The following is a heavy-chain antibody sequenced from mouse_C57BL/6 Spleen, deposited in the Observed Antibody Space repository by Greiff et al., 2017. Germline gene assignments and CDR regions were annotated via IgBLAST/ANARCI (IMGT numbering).Heavy chain of an antibody. J-gene: IGHJ4*01. V-gene: IGHV1-80*01. CDR1: GYAFSSYW. CDR2: IYPGDGDT. Sequence: VKLMESGAELVKPGASVKISCKASGYAFSSYWMNWVKQRPGKGLEWIGQIYPGDGDTNYNGKFKGKATLTADKSSSTAYMQLSSLTSEDSAVYFCATLRHYAMDYWGQGTSVTVSS. CDR3: ATLRHYAMDY. D-gene: IGHD2-12*01.